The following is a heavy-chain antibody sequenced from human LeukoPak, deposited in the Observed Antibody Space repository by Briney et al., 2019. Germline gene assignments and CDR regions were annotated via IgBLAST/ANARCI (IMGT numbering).Heavy chain of an antibody. Sequence: VRSLRLSCAASGFTFSRYAISSVRQAPGEGLEWVSAISGSGGSTYYADSVKGRFTISRDNSKNTLYLQMNSLRAEDTAVYYCAKGNTELLRLYYYMDVWGKGTTVTVSS. V-gene: IGHV3-23*01. CDR3: AKGNTELLRLYYYMDV. CDR2: ISGSGGST. CDR1: GFTFSRYA. J-gene: IGHJ6*03. D-gene: IGHD1-26*01.